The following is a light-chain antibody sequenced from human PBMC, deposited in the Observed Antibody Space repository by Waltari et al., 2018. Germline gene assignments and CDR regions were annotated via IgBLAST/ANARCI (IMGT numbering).Light chain of an antibody. CDR3: QQRRDWPIT. CDR1: HSVDTS. CDR2: DVF. J-gene: IGKJ5*01. V-gene: IGKV3-11*01. Sequence: EIVLTQSPATLSLSPGDRATLSCRASHSVDTSLAWYQQKLGQAPRLLISDVFYRATGIPARFSGRGSGTDFTLTISSLEPEDFALYFCQQRRDWPITFGQGTRLEIK.